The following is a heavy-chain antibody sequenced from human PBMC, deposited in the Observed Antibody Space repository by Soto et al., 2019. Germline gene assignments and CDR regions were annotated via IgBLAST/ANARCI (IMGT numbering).Heavy chain of an antibody. CDR1: GWSFSGYY. Sequence: SETLSLTCAVYGWSFSGYYWTWIRQPPGTGLEWIGEINHNGSTNYNPSLKSRFTISRDNSKNTLYLQMNSLRAEDTAVYYCARDLGFSSSWPLSDYWGQGTLVTVSS. V-gene: IGHV4-34*01. CDR3: ARDLGFSSSWPLSDY. CDR2: INHNGST. J-gene: IGHJ4*02. D-gene: IGHD6-13*01.